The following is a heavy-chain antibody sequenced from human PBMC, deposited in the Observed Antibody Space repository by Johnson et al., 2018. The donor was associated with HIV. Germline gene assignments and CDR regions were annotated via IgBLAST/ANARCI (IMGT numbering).Heavy chain of an antibody. Sequence: QVQLVESGGGVVQPGGSLRLSCAASGFTFSSYGIHWVRQAPGKGLEWVAFIRYDGSNRYYADSVKGRFTISRDNAKNSLFLQMNSLRAEDTALYYCARGLTRYSYGYRGDAFDIWGQGTMVTVSS. CDR3: ARGLTRYSYGYRGDAFDI. CDR1: GFTFSSYG. V-gene: IGHV3-30*02. CDR2: IRYDGSNR. D-gene: IGHD5-18*01. J-gene: IGHJ3*02.